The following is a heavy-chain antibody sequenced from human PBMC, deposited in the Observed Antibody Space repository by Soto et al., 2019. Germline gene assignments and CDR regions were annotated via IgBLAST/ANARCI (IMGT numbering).Heavy chain of an antibody. V-gene: IGHV3-23*01. J-gene: IGHJ3*02. CDR3: VKISQLRPDVVNDVFDI. D-gene: IGHD2-15*01. CDR1: GLTFRNYP. CDR2: ISGSGGTT. Sequence: EVQLLESGGGLEQPGGSLRLSCIASGLTFRNYPMSWVRQVPGKGLEWVAGISGSGGTTYYADSVKGRFTISRDNSKDTVFLQINSLRVEDTAVYYCVKISQLRPDVVNDVFDIWGQGTMVSVSS.